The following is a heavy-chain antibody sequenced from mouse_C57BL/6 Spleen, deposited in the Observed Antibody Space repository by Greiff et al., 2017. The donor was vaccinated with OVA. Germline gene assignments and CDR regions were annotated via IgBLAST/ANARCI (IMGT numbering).Heavy chain of an antibody. Sequence: VQLKESGPGLVAPSQSLSITCTVSGFSLTSYGVHWVRQPPGKGLEWLVVIWSDGSTTYNSALKSRLSISKDNSKSQVFLKMNSLQTDDTAMYYCARHNDYDGDYYAMDYWGQGTSVTVSS. CDR2: IWSDGST. CDR1: GFSLTSYG. V-gene: IGHV2-6-1*01. J-gene: IGHJ4*01. CDR3: ARHNDYDGDYYAMDY. D-gene: IGHD2-4*01.